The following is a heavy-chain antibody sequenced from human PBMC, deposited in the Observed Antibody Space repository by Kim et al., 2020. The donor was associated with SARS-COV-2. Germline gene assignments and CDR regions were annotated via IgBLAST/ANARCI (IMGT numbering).Heavy chain of an antibody. Sequence: GGSLRLSCAASGFTFSNAWMSWVRQAPGKGLEWVGRIKSKTDGGTTDYAAPMKGRFTISRDDSKNTLYLQMNSLKTEDTAVYYCTTERQSITMVRGVITIYWYFDLWGRGTLVTVSS. CDR3: TTERQSITMVRGVITIYWYFDL. CDR2: IKSKTDGGTT. D-gene: IGHD3-10*01. V-gene: IGHV3-15*01. J-gene: IGHJ2*01. CDR1: GFTFSNAW.